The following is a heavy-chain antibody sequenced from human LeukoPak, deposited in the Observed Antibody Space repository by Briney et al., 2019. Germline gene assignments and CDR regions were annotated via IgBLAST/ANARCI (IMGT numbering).Heavy chain of an antibody. J-gene: IGHJ4*02. Sequence: PGGSLRLSCAASGLTFSSYFMHWVRQAPGKGLEWVAVIWSDGSNKYYGDSVKGRFTISRDNSNNTLYLQMNSLRAEDTALYYCAKDDHGYRNFDYWGQGTLVTVSS. CDR1: GLTFSSYF. V-gene: IGHV3-33*06. CDR2: IWSDGSNK. CDR3: AKDDHGYRNFDY. D-gene: IGHD5-18*01.